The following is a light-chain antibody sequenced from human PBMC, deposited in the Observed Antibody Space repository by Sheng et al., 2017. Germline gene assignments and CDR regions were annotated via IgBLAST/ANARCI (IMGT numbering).Light chain of an antibody. J-gene: IGKJ2*03. V-gene: IGKV1-39*01. CDR2: AAS. Sequence: DIQMTQSPSSLSASVGDRVTITCRASQSISNYLNWYQQKPGKAPKLLIYAASSLQSGVPSGFSGSGSGTDFTLSISSLQPEDFAVYYCHQYGRSFSFGQGTNLQIK. CDR1: QSISNY. CDR3: HQYGRSFS.